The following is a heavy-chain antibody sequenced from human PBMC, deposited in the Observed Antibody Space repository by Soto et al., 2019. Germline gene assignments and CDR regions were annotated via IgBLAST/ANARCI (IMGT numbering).Heavy chain of an antibody. J-gene: IGHJ5*02. V-gene: IGHV1-8*01. CDR2: MNPNSGNT. CDR1: GYTFTSYD. D-gene: IGHD3-3*01. Sequence: ASVKVSCKASGYTFTSYDINWVRQATGEGLEWMGWMNPNSGNTGYAQKFQGRVTMTRNTSISTAYMELSSLRSEDTAMYYCARGLEWSWSLDPWGQGTLVTVSS. CDR3: ARGLEWSWSLDP.